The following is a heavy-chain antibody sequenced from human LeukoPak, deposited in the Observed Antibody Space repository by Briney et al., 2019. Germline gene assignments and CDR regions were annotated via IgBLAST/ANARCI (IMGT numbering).Heavy chain of an antibody. CDR2: ISESGGYT. J-gene: IGHJ5*02. D-gene: IGHD3-10*01. CDR1: GFSFSSYA. CDR3: AKEKAYYYGSGDRNWFDP. Sequence: AGGSLRLSCAASGFSFSSYAMSWVRQAPGKGLEWVSAISESGGYTNYADSVKGRFTVSRDNSKNTLYLQMNTLRAEDTAVYYCAKEKAYYYGSGDRNWFDPWGQGTLVTVSS. V-gene: IGHV3-23*01.